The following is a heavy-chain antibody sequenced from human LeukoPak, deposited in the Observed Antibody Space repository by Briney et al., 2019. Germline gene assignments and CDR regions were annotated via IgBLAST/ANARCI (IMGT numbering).Heavy chain of an antibody. CDR3: ARGVSLWGSGWGLMHRKNYFDT. Sequence: SETLSLTCGVDDGTISNFYWSWIRQPPGKGPEWLGEINASGSTNYNPSLESRLTISVDTSNNQFSLRLASLTAADTAVYYCARGVSLWGSGWGLMHRKNYFDTWGPGIQVTVSS. V-gene: IGHV4-34*01. CDR1: DGTISNFY. CDR2: INASGST. D-gene: IGHD3-10*01. J-gene: IGHJ5*02.